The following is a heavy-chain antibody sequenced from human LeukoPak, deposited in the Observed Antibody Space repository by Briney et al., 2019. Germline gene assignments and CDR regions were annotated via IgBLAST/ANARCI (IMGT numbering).Heavy chain of an antibody. J-gene: IGHJ4*02. CDR1: GGSISSGGYY. D-gene: IGHD6-13*01. CDR3: ARGLAAAGPYYFDY. CDR2: IYYSGST. V-gene: IGHV4-31*03. Sequence: SQTLSLTCTVSGGSISSGGYYWSWIRQHPGKGLEWIGYIYYSGSTYYNPSLKSRVTISVDTSKNQFSLKLSSVTAADTAVYYCARGLAAAGPYYFDYWGQGTLATVSS.